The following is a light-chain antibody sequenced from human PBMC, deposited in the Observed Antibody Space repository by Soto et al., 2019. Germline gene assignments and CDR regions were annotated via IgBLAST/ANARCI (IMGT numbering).Light chain of an antibody. Sequence: GVSQSAAALSLTPKERATLSCRASQSVSSSLAWYQQKPGQAPRLLIYGASNGAAGIPARFSGTGSGTDFTLTISSLEPDDVAVYYCPQRYNWPLPSGGGGMV. CDR1: QSVSSS. V-gene: IGKV3-11*01. CDR2: GAS. CDR3: PQRYNWPLP. J-gene: IGKJ4*01.